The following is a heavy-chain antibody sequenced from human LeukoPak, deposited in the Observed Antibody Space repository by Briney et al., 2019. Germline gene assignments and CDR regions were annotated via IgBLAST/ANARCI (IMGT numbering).Heavy chain of an antibody. CDR3: ARGEGYCSGGSCLNWFDP. Sequence: KPSETLSLTCAVYGGSFSGYYWSWIRQPPGKGLEWIGEINHSGSTNYNPSLKSRVTISVDTSKNQFSLKLSSVTAADTAVYYCARGEGYCSGGSCLNWFDPWGQGTLVTVSS. V-gene: IGHV4-34*01. D-gene: IGHD2-15*01. CDR1: GGSFSGYY. J-gene: IGHJ5*02. CDR2: INHSGST.